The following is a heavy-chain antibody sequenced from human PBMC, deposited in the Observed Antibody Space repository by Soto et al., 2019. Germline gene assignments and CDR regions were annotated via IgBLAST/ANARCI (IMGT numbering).Heavy chain of an antibody. CDR3: AKVVGRGYSYVPFDY. CDR2: ISYDGSNK. CDR1: GFTFSSYG. V-gene: IGHV3-30*18. Sequence: QVQLVESGGGVVQPGRSLRLSCAASGFTFSSYGMHWVRQAPGKGLEWVAVISYDGSNKYYADSVKGRFTISRDNSKNTLYLQMNSLRAEDTAVYYCAKVVGRGYSYVPFDYWGQGTLVTVSS. J-gene: IGHJ4*02. D-gene: IGHD5-18*01.